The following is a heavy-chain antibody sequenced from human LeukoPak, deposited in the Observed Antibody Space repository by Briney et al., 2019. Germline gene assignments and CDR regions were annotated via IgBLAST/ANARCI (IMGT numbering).Heavy chain of an antibody. CDR1: GGSFSGYY. CDR2: INHSGST. CDR3: ASLTTVTREGY. Sequence: SETLSFTCAVYGGSFSGYYWSWVRQPPGKGLEWIGEINHSGSTNYNPSLKSRVTISVDTSKNQFSLKLSSVTAADTAVYYRASLTTVTREGYWGQGTLVTVSS. D-gene: IGHD4-17*01. J-gene: IGHJ4*02. V-gene: IGHV4-34*01.